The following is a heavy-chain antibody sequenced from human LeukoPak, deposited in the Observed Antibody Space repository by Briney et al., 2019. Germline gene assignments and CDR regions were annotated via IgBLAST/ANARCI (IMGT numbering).Heavy chain of an antibody. V-gene: IGHV2-5*01. D-gene: IGHD5-24*01. CDR3: AHTPPWLQFKPFDY. CDR1: GFSLSTSGVG. J-gene: IGHJ4*02. CDR2: IYWNDDK. Sequence: SGPTLVNPTQTLTLTCSFSGFSLSTSGVGAGWIRQPPGKALEWLALIYWNDDKRYSPSLKSRLTITKDTSKNQVVLTMTNMDPVDTATYYCAHTPPWLQFKPFDYWGQGTLVTVSS.